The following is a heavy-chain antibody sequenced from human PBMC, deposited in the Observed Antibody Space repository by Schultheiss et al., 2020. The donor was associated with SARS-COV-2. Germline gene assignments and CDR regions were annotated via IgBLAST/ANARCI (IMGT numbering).Heavy chain of an antibody. Sequence: SETLSLTCTVSGGSISSYYWSWIRQPQGKGLEWIGYIYYSGSTNYNPSLKSRVTISVDTSKNQFSLKLSSVTAADTAVYYCARVSGRREPGYYYYYGMDVWGQGTTVTVSS. D-gene: IGHD1-14*01. CDR3: ARVSGRREPGYYYYYGMDV. CDR2: IYYSGST. V-gene: IGHV4-59*01. CDR1: GGSISSYY. J-gene: IGHJ6*02.